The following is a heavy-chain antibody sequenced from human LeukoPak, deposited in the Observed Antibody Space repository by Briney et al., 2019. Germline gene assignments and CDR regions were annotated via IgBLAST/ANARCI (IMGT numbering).Heavy chain of an antibody. CDR3: AKGYGSGSYRVSDY. D-gene: IGHD3-10*01. CDR1: GFSFRNYG. CDR2: VSDSGSSA. V-gene: IGHV3-23*01. Sequence: GGSLRLSCAASGFSFRNYGMSWVRQAPGKGLEWVSVVSDSGSSAYYTDSVKGRFTISRDNSKNTLYLQMNSLRAEDTAVYYCAKGYGSGSYRVSDYWGQGTLVTVSS. J-gene: IGHJ4*02.